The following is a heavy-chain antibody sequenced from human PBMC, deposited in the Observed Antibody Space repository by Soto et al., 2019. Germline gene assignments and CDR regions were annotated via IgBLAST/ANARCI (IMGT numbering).Heavy chain of an antibody. CDR1: GFTFSSYG. Sequence: QVQLVESGGGVVQPGRSLRLSCAASGFTFSSYGMHWVRQAPGKGLEWVAVIWYDGSNKYYADSVKGRFTISRDNSKNTLYLQMNSLRAEDTAVYYCARERRGYSDYDYGYWGQGTLVTVSS. CDR2: IWYDGSNK. V-gene: IGHV3-33*01. D-gene: IGHD5-12*01. J-gene: IGHJ4*02. CDR3: ARERRGYSDYDYGY.